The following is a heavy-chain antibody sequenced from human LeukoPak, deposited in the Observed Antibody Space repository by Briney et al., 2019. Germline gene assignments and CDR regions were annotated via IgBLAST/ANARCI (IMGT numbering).Heavy chain of an antibody. V-gene: IGHV3-33*01. CDR3: ARDSSITMIVVAQGAFDI. Sequence: GGSLRLSCAASGFTFSSYGMHWVRQAPGKGLEWVAVIWNDGSNKYYADSVKGRFTISRDNSKSTLYLQMNSLRAEDTAVYYCARDSSITMIVVAQGAFDIWGQGTMVTVSS. J-gene: IGHJ3*02. CDR1: GFTFSSYG. CDR2: IWNDGSNK. D-gene: IGHD3-22*01.